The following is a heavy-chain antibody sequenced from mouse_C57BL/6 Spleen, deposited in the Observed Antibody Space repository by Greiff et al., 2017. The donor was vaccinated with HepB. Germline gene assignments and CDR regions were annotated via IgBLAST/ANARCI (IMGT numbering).Heavy chain of an antibody. D-gene: IGHD1-1*02. CDR2: INPNNGGT. V-gene: IGHV1-26*01. CDR1: GYTFTDYY. CDR3: ARGGNYFWFAY. J-gene: IGHJ3*01. Sequence: VQLQQSGPELVKPGASVKISCKASGYTFTDYYMNWVKQSHGKSLEWIGDINPNNGGTSYNQKFKGKATLTVDKSSSTAYMELRSLTSEDSAVYYCARGGNYFWFAYWGQGTLVTVSA.